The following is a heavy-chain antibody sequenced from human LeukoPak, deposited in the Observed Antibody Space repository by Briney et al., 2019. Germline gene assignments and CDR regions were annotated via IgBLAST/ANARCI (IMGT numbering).Heavy chain of an antibody. CDR2: ISAYNGTT. CDR3: ARRTGTTNYYYYMDV. Sequence: ASVKVSCKASGYTFTSYGISWVRQAPGQGLEWMGWISAYNGTTNYAQKLQGRVTMTTDTSTSTAYMELRSLRSDDTAVYYCARRTGTTNYYYYMDVWGKGTTVTVSS. CDR1: GYTFTSYG. V-gene: IGHV1-18*01. D-gene: IGHD1-1*01. J-gene: IGHJ6*03.